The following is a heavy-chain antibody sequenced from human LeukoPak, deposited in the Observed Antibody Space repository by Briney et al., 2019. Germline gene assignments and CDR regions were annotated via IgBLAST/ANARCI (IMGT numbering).Heavy chain of an antibody. CDR2: ISSSGSTI. Sequence: AGGSLRLSCAASGFTFSDYYMSWIRQAPGKGLEWVSYISSSGSTIYYADSVKGRFTISRDNAKNSLYLQMNSLRAEDTAVYYCASPAAAGTPIDYWGQGTLVTVSS. CDR3: ASPAAAGTPIDY. V-gene: IGHV3-11*01. CDR1: GFTFSDYY. J-gene: IGHJ4*02. D-gene: IGHD6-13*01.